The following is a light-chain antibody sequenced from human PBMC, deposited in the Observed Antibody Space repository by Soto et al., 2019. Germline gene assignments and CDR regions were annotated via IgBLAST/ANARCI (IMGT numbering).Light chain of an antibody. Sequence: IVMTQSPESLGVSLGERATINCKSNQTILYGSNNKNYLSWYQQKPGQPPKLLIYWASTRKYGVPERFSGSGSGTAFTLSITNLQAEDVAVYYCHQYYSPPFAFGPGTKVHL. CDR2: WAS. CDR3: HQYYSPPFA. CDR1: QTILYGSNNKNY. J-gene: IGKJ3*01. V-gene: IGKV4-1*01.